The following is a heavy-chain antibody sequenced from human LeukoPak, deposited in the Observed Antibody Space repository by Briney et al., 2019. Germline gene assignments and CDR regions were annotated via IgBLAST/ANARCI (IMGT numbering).Heavy chain of an antibody. Sequence: GGSLRLSCAASGFTFSSYAMHWVRQAPGKGLEWVAVISYDGSNKYYADSVKGRFTISRDNSKNTLYLQMNSLRAEDTAVYYCARERWEHLDLWGQGTLVTVSS. CDR1: GFTFSSYA. V-gene: IGHV3-30-3*01. CDR2: ISYDGSNK. J-gene: IGHJ5*02. D-gene: IGHD1-26*01. CDR3: ARERWEHLDL.